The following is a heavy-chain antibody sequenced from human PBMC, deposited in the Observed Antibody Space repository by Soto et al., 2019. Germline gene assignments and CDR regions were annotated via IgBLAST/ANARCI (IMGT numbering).Heavy chain of an antibody. Sequence: EVQLVESGGGLVTPGGSLRLSCAASGFSFSSAWMTWVRQAPGEGLEWVGRIKTNTEGGTLDYGAPVKGRFTISRDDSKNTLYLQMNSPKTEDTGVYYGTRELCQTGVHYYGMDVWGQGTTVTVSS. D-gene: IGHD7-27*01. CDR2: IKTNTEGGTL. J-gene: IGHJ6*02. CDR1: GFSFSSAW. V-gene: IGHV3-15*01. CDR3: TRELCQTGVHYYGMDV.